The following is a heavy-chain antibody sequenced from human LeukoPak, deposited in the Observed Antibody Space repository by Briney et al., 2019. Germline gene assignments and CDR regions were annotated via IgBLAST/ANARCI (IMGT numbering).Heavy chain of an antibody. CDR1: GYTFTSYD. J-gene: IGHJ4*02. D-gene: IGHD2-2*01. CDR2: MNPNSGNT. Sequence: ASVKVSCKASGYTFTSYDINWVRQATGQGLEWMGWMNPNSGNTGYAQKFQGRVTITRNTSISTAYMELSSLRSEDTAVYYCARAKDIVVVPAAFYFDYWGQGTLVTVSS. V-gene: IGHV1-8*03. CDR3: ARAKDIVVVPAAFYFDY.